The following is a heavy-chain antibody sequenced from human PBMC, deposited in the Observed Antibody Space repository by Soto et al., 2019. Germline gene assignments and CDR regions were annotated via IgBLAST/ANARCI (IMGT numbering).Heavy chain of an antibody. CDR2: ISYDGSNK. Sequence: WGSLRLSCAASGFTFSSYAMHWVRQAPGKGLEWVAVISYDGSNKYYADSVKGRFTISRDNSKNTLYLQMNSLRAEDTAVYYCARGSQNSNYYYYGMDVWGQGTTVTVSS. D-gene: IGHD4-4*01. CDR1: GFTFSSYA. J-gene: IGHJ6*02. CDR3: ARGSQNSNYYYYGMDV. V-gene: IGHV3-30-3*01.